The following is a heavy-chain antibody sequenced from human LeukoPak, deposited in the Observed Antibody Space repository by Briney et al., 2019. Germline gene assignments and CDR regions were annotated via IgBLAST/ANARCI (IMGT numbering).Heavy chain of an antibody. CDR1: GGTFSSYA. D-gene: IGHD3-22*01. CDR3: ARDPHPYYYDSSGPLDY. V-gene: IGHV1-69*05. CDR2: SIPIFGSA. Sequence: GSSVKVSCKASGGTFSSYAISWVRQAPGQGLEWMGRSIPIFGSANNAQKFQGRVTITTDESTSTAYMELSSLRSEDTAVYYCARDPHPYYYDSSGPLDYWGQGTLVTVSS. J-gene: IGHJ4*02.